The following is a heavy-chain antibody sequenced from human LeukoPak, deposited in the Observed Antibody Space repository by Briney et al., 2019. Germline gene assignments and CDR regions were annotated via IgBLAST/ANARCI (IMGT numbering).Heavy chain of an antibody. V-gene: IGHV1-18*01. Sequence: ASVKVSCKASGYTFTSYGISWVRQAPGQGLEWMGWISAYNGNTNYAQKLQGRVTMTTDTSTSTAYMELRSLRSDDTAVYYCARDRGKRFRENVYDYVWGSYRYYFDYWGQGTLVTVSS. CDR2: ISAYNGNT. D-gene: IGHD3-16*02. J-gene: IGHJ4*02. CDR3: ARDRGKRFRENVYDYVWGSYRYYFDY. CDR1: GYTFTSYG.